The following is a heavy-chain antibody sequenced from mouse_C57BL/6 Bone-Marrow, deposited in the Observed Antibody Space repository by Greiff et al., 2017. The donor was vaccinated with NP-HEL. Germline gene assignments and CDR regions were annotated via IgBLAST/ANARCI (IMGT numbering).Heavy chain of an antibody. CDR1: GFTFSDAW. CDR2: IRNKANNHAT. V-gene: IGHV6-6*01. Sequence: EVQGVESGGGLVQPGGSMKLSCAASGFTFSDAWMDWVRQSPEKGLEWVAEIRNKANNHATYYAESVKGRFTISRDDSKSSVYLQMNSLRAEDTGIYYCTTKLDRTWFAYWGQGTLVTVSA. J-gene: IGHJ3*01. CDR3: TTKLDRTWFAY. D-gene: IGHD4-1*01.